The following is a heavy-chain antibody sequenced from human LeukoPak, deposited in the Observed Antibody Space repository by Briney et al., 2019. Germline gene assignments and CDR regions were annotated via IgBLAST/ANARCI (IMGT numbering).Heavy chain of an antibody. CDR1: GFTFSSYA. Sequence: GGSLRLSCAASGFTFSSYAMHWVRQAPGKGLEWVAVISYDGSNKYYADSVKGRFTISRDNSKNTLYLQMNSLRTEDTAVYYCSRESAWEYGDYVYLVEPPHPHYYYYYYMDVWGKGTTVTVSS. CDR3: SRESAWEYGDYVYLVEPPHPHYYYYYYMDV. V-gene: IGHV3-30*04. D-gene: IGHD4-17*01. J-gene: IGHJ6*03. CDR2: ISYDGSNK.